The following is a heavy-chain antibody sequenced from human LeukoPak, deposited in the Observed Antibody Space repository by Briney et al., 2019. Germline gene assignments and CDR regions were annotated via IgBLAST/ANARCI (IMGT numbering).Heavy chain of an antibody. V-gene: IGHV4-34*01. CDR1: GGSFSGYF. D-gene: IGHD2-15*01. J-gene: IGHJ6*02. CDR3: ARGHYSPYCYGMDV. Sequence: PSETLSLTCAVHGGSFSGYFWSWIRPPPGKGLEWGGEINHSGTTNYNPSLKSRVTISVDASKVLFSLKLSSVTAADTAVYYCARGHYSPYCYGMDVWGQGTTVTVSS. CDR2: INHSGTT.